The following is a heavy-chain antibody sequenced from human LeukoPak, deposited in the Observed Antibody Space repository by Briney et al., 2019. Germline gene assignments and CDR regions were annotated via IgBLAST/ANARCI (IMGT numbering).Heavy chain of an antibody. CDR1: GYTFTSYG. V-gene: IGHV1-18*01. J-gene: IGHJ4*02. CDR3: ARVAWGNYYDSSGYYGYFDY. CDR2: ISAYNGNT. D-gene: IGHD3-22*01. Sequence: ASVKVSCKASGYTFTSYGISWVRQAPGQGLEWMGCISAYNGNTNYAQKLQGRVTMTTDTSTSTAYMELRSLRSDDTAVYYCARVAWGNYYDSSGYYGYFDYWGQGTLVTVSS.